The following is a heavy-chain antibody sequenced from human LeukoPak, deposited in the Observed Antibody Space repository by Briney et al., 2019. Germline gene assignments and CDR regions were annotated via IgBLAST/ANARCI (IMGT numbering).Heavy chain of an antibody. Sequence: SVKVSCKASGGTFSSYAISWVRQAPGQALEWMGGIIPIFGTANYAQKFQGRVTITTDESTSTAYMELSSLRSEDTAVYYCARGERVGSSSVYWGQGTLVTVSS. J-gene: IGHJ4*02. CDR1: GGTFSSYA. CDR3: ARGERVGSSSVY. D-gene: IGHD6-6*01. V-gene: IGHV1-69*05. CDR2: IIPIFGTA.